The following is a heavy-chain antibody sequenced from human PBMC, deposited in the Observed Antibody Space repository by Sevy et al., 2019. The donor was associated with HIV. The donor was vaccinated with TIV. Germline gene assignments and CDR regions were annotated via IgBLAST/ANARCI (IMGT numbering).Heavy chain of an antibody. CDR1: GFTFSSYN. Sequence: GGSLRLSCAASGFTFSSYNMNWVRQAPGKGLEWVSSFSSSSNYIDYADSMKGRFTISRDNAKNSLYLQMNSLRAEDTAVYYCARVVAYCSGGSCFPGYYYGMDVWGQGTTVTVSS. CDR3: ARVVAYCSGGSCFPGYYYGMDV. J-gene: IGHJ6*02. D-gene: IGHD2-15*01. V-gene: IGHV3-21*01. CDR2: FSSSSNYI.